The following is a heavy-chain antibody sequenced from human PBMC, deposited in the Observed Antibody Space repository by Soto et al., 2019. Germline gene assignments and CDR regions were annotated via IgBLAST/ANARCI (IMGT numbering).Heavy chain of an antibody. CDR1: GGSISSYH. CDR3: ARESGDNWDYEAY. CDR2: IYTSGNT. D-gene: IGHD1-7*01. V-gene: IGHV4-4*07. Sequence: TLSLTCTVSGGSISSYHWSWIRQSAGKGLEWIGRIYTSGNTHYNPSLKSRVTVSIDTSKNQFFLTVNSVTAADSAVYYCARESGDNWDYEAYWGQGTPVTVSS. J-gene: IGHJ4*02.